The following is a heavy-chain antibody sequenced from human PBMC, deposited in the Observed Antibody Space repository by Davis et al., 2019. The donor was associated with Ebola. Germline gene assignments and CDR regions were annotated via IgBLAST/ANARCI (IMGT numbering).Heavy chain of an antibody. CDR3: AKDKGVGEYYFDY. Sequence: PGGSLRLSCAASGFTFSSYGMHWVRQAPGKGLEWVAVISYDGSNKYYADSVKGRFTISRDNSKNTLYLQMNSLKAEDTAVYYCAKDKGVGEYYFDYWGQGTLVTVSS. V-gene: IGHV3-30*18. CDR1: GFTFSSYG. D-gene: IGHD3-10*01. J-gene: IGHJ4*02. CDR2: ISYDGSNK.